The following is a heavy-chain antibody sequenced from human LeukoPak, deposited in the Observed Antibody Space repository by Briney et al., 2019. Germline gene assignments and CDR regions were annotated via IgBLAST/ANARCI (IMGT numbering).Heavy chain of an antibody. Sequence: SETLSLTCAVYGGSFSGYYWSWIRQPPGKGLEWIGEINHSGSTNYNPSLKSRVTISVDTSKNQFSLKLSSVTAADTAVYYCARTTVVTPSSLYYYYYMDVWGKGTTVTVSS. CDR3: ARTTVVTPSSLYYYYYMDV. CDR1: GGSFSGYY. J-gene: IGHJ6*03. D-gene: IGHD4-23*01. V-gene: IGHV4-34*01. CDR2: INHSGST.